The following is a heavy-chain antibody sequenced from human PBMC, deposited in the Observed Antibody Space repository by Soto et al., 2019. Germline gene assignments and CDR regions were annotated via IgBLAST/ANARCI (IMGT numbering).Heavy chain of an antibody. D-gene: IGHD2-15*01. CDR1: GGYINSYF. V-gene: IGHV4-4*07. Sequence: SETLSLTCTVSGGYINSYFWTWIRQPAGKGLEWIGRIYTSGRIDYNPSLKSRVTMSLDTSKNQFSLKLGSVTAADTAVYYCARLLGFRPPDVWGQGTTVTV. CDR3: ARLLGFRPPDV. CDR2: IYTSGRI. J-gene: IGHJ6*02.